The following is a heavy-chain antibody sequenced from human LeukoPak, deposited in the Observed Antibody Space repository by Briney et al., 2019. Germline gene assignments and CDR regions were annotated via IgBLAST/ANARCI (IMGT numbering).Heavy chain of an antibody. Sequence: ASVKVSCKASGGTFSSYAISWVRQAPGQGLEWMGGITPIFGTANYAQKFQGRVTITADESTSTAYMELSSLRSEDTAVYYCARGETVDGAFDIWGQGTMVTVSS. J-gene: IGHJ3*02. CDR1: GGTFSSYA. V-gene: IGHV1-69*13. CDR3: ARGETVDGAFDI. CDR2: ITPIFGTA. D-gene: IGHD2-21*01.